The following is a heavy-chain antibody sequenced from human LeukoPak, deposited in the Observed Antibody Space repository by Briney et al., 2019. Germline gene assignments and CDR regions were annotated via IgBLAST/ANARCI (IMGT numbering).Heavy chain of an antibody. J-gene: IGHJ5*01. CDR2: VYYGRTT. CDR1: AGSFISSSHH. V-gene: IGHV4-39*01. Sequence: PSETLSLTCTVSAGSFISSSHHWGWIRQSPGKGLEWIGTVYYGRTTYYHPSLDGRVTISLDTSANHFSLQLNSVTAADTAVYYCVRHDGRGGATMGAFDSWGQGSLVTVSS. D-gene: IGHD5-12*01. CDR3: VRHDGRGGATMGAFDS.